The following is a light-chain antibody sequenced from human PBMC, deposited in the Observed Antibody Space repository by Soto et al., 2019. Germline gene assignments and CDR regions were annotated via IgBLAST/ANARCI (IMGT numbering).Light chain of an antibody. V-gene: IGLV2-8*01. Sequence: QSALAQPASVSGSPGQSITISCTGTSSDVGNYNYVSWYQQYPGRVPKLLIYEVNKRPSGVPDRFSGSKSGNTASLTVSGLQAEDEADYYCSSYAGSNNFIFGTGTKVTVL. J-gene: IGLJ1*01. CDR1: SSDVGNYNY. CDR2: EVN. CDR3: SSYAGSNNFI.